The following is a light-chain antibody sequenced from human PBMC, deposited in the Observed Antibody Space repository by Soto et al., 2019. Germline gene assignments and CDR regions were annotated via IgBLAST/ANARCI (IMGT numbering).Light chain of an antibody. Sequence: QAVVTQPPSASGTPGQRVTISCSGSSSNIGSNAVSWYQQLPGTAPKLLICTDDQRPSGVPDRFSGSKSGTSASLAISGLQSEDEADYYCAAWDDSLNGWVFGGGTQLTVL. V-gene: IGLV1-44*01. CDR3: AAWDDSLNGWV. CDR2: TDD. J-gene: IGLJ7*01. CDR1: SSNIGSNA.